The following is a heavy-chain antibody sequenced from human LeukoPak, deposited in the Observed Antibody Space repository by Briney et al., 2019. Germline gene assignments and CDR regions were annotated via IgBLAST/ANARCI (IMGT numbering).Heavy chain of an antibody. CDR1: GFTFSSYS. V-gene: IGHV3-48*02. D-gene: IGHD4-23*01. J-gene: IGHJ5*02. CDR2: ISSSSGTI. CDR3: VRDRAGGNSVWFDP. Sequence: GGSLRLSCAASGFTFSSYSMDWVRQAPGKGLEWISFISSSSGTIYYADSVKGRFTISRDNAKNSLYLQMNSLRDGDTAVYYCVRDRAGGNSVWFDPWGQGTLVTVSS.